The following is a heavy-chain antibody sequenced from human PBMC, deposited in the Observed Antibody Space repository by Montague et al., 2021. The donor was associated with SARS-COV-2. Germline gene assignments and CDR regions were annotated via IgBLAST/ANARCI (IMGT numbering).Heavy chain of an antibody. D-gene: IGHD2-15*01. CDR2: ISGSVGST. CDR3: AKDLDCSGGSCYYYGMDV. V-gene: IGHV3-23*01. Sequence: SLRPSCAASGFTFSSYAMSWVRQAPGKGLEWVSAISGSVGSTYXXXSXXXRFXISRDNSKNTLYLQVNSLRAEDTAVYYCAKDLDCSGGSCYYYGMDVWGQGTTVTVSS. CDR1: GFTFSSYA. J-gene: IGHJ6*02.